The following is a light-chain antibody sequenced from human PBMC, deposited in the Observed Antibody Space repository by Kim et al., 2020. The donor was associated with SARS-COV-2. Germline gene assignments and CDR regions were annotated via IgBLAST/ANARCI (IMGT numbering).Light chain of an antibody. CDR1: TSNIGTNA. V-gene: IGLV1-44*01. CDR2: GDG. CDR3: ASWDDSLEAYV. J-gene: IGLJ2*01. Sequence: QSVLTQPPSVSGTPGQKVTISCSASTSNIGTNAVNWYQQFPGTAPKLLIDGDGQRPSGVPARFSGSKSGTSASLAISGLQSEDEADFYCASWDDSLEAYVFGAGTQLTVL.